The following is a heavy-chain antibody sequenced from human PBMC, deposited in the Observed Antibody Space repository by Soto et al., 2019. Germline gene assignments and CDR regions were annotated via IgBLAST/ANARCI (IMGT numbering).Heavy chain of an antibody. V-gene: IGHV1-2*02. CDR3: AGSRTGALDY. CDR1: GFTFIGHY. D-gene: IGHD7-27*01. J-gene: IGHJ4*02. Sequence: QVQLVQSGAGVKKPGASVKLSCKASGFTFIGHYIHWVRQAPGQGLEWVGWINPNSGGGTVYAQKFQGRVTITADPSTSIASRDLTSLRGDDTAVYYCAGSRTGALDYWGPGALVTVSS. CDR2: INPNSGGGT.